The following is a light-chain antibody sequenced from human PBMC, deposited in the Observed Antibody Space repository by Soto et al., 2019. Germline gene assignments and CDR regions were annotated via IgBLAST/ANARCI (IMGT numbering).Light chain of an antibody. J-gene: IGKJ1*01. CDR2: GAF. V-gene: IGKV3-20*01. Sequence: EILLTQSPGTLSLSPGDRATLSCRASQTVSNNYLAWYQQKPGQAPRLVIYGAFNRATGIPARFSGSRSGTEFTLTISSLQPDDFATYYCQQYNSYSWTFGQGTKVDI. CDR3: QQYNSYSWT. CDR1: QTVSNNY.